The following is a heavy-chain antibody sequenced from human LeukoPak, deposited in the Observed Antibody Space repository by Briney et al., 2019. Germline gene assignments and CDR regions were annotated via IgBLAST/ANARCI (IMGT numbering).Heavy chain of an antibody. Sequence: GASVKLSFKSSGYTFTIYYMHWGRQPPGQGLEWMGIINPSGGSTSYAQKFQGRVTMTRDTSTSTVYMELSSLRSEDTAVYYCARDAAVTTGPSGYWGQGTLVTVSS. J-gene: IGHJ4*02. V-gene: IGHV1-46*01. D-gene: IGHD4-17*01. CDR2: INPSGGST. CDR3: ARDAAVTTGPSGY. CDR1: GYTFTIYY.